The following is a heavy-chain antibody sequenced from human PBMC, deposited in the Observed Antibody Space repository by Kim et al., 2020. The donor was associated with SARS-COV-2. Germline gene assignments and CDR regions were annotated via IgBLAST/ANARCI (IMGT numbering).Heavy chain of an antibody. Sequence: TCYNPSLKSRVTISVDTSKNQCSLKLSSVTAADTAVYYCASMTTVTTVEYWGQGTLVTVSS. D-gene: IGHD4-17*01. CDR2: T. J-gene: IGHJ4*02. V-gene: IGHV4-31*02. CDR3: ASMTTVTTVEY.